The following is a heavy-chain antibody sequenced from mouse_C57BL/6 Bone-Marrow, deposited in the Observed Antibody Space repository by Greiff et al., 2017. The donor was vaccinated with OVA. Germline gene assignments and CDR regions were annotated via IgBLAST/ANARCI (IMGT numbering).Heavy chain of an antibody. V-gene: IGHV1-54*01. CDR2: INPGSGGT. CDR3: AREGLLRSGGFAY. CDR1: GYAFTNYL. Sequence: QVQLKESGAELVRPGTSVKVSCKASGYAFTNYLIEWVKQRPGQGLEWIGVINPGSGGTNYNEKFKGKATLTADKSSSTAYMQLSSLTSEDSAVYFCAREGLLRSGGFAYWGQGTLVTVSA. D-gene: IGHD1-1*01. J-gene: IGHJ3*01.